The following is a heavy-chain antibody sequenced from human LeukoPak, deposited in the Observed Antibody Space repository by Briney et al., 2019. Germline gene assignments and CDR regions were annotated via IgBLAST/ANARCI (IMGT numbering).Heavy chain of an antibody. Sequence: GGSLRLSCAASGFXFTNYWISWVRQAPGKGLEWVANIKQDGSEKNYVDSVKGRFTISRDDAKSSLYLQMNSLRAEDTAVYYCARGLLAAAGIDYWGQGALVTVSS. CDR2: IKQDGSEK. J-gene: IGHJ4*02. V-gene: IGHV3-7*04. D-gene: IGHD6-13*01. CDR3: ARGLLAAAGIDY. CDR1: GFXFTNYW.